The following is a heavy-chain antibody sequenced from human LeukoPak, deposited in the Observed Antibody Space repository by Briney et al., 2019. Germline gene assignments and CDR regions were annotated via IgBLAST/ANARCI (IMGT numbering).Heavy chain of an antibody. Sequence: GGTLRLSCAASGFTFSSYGMSWVRQAPGKGLEWVSAISGSGGSTYYADSVKGRFTISRDNSKNTLYLQMNSLRAEDTAVYYCAKRGISDTTGGWGQGTLVTVSS. J-gene: IGHJ4*02. CDR2: ISGSGGST. D-gene: IGHD3-16*01. CDR1: GFTFSSYG. V-gene: IGHV3-23*01. CDR3: AKRGISDTTGG.